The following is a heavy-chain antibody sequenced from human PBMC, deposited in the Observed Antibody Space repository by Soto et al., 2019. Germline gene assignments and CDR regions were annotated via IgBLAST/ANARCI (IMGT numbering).Heavy chain of an antibody. V-gene: IGHV3-48*01. Sequence: GGSLRLSCAASGFTFSSYSMNWVRQAPGKGLEWVSYISSSSSTIYYADSVKGRFTITRDMSTSTAYMELSSLRSEDTATYYCAANKNNWNYESYYWGHGTPVTVSS. CDR3: AANKNNWNYESYY. D-gene: IGHD1-7*01. CDR2: ISSSSSTI. J-gene: IGHJ4*01. CDR1: GFTFSSYS.